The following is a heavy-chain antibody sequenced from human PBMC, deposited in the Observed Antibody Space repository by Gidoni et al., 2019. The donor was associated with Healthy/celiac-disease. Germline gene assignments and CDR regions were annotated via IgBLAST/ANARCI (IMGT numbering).Heavy chain of an antibody. Sequence: QVQLQQWGAGLLKPSETLSLTCAVYGGSFSGYYWSWIRQPPGKGLEWIGEINHSGSTNYNPSLKSRVTISVDTSKNQFSLKLSSVTAADTAVYYCARITRWLNYYGMDVWGQGTTVTVSS. D-gene: IGHD5-12*01. V-gene: IGHV4-34*01. J-gene: IGHJ6*02. CDR3: ARITRWLNYYGMDV. CDR2: INHSGST. CDR1: GGSFSGYY.